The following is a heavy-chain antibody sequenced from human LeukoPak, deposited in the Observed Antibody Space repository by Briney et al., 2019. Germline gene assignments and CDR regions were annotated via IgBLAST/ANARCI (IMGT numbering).Heavy chain of an antibody. CDR1: GYTFFNYG. CDR3: ARARDYYDVGDY. J-gene: IGHJ4*02. Sequence: ASVKVSCKASGYTFFNYGISWVRQAPRQGLEWMGRINAYSGNTNYAQKFQGRVTMTTDISTSTVNMELRSLRSDDTAVYYCARARDYYDVGDYWGQGTLVTVSS. CDR2: INAYSGNT. V-gene: IGHV1-18*01. D-gene: IGHD3-22*01.